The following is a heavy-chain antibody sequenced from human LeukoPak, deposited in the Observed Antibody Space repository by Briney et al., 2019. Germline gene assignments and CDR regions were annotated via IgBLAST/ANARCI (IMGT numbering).Heavy chain of an antibody. CDR1: GYTFTSCG. Sequence: ASVKVSCKASGYTFTSCGISWVRQAAGQGLEWMGWISAYNGNTNYAQKLQGRVTMTTDTSTSTAYMELRSLRSDDTAVYYCATAELSIAAAATGGFDYWGQGTLVTVSS. J-gene: IGHJ4*02. V-gene: IGHV1-18*01. D-gene: IGHD6-13*01. CDR3: ATAELSIAAAATGGFDY. CDR2: ISAYNGNT.